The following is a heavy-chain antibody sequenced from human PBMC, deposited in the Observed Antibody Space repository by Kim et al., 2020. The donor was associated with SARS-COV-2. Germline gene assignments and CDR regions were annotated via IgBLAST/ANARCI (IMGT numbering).Heavy chain of an antibody. J-gene: IGHJ4*01. CDR2: ITTGGYT. CDR3: AREEGAYAMD. Sequence: GGSLRLSCEVLGFSVRNNYMTWVRQAPRKGLEWVSTITTGGYTYSADSVKGRFTVSRDSSQNTLYLQMDRLRGEDTAVYYCAREEGAYAMDWGHGALVTV. D-gene: IGHD5-12*01. V-gene: IGHV3-53*01. CDR1: GFSVRNNY.